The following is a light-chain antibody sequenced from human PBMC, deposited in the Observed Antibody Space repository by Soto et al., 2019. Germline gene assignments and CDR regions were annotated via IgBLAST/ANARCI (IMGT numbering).Light chain of an antibody. Sequence: SYELPQPPSVSVAPGQTARIPCGGDNIGIRSVHWYQQKPGQAPVVVVYDDSDRPSGIPERFSGSNAGNTATLTISRVEAGDEADYYCQVWDASSDNNVFGTGTKVTVL. CDR1: NIGIRS. CDR2: DDS. CDR3: QVWDASSDNNV. V-gene: IGLV3-21*02. J-gene: IGLJ1*01.